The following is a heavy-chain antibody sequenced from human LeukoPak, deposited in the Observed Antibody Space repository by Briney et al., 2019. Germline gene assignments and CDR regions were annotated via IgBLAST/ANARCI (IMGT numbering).Heavy chain of an antibody. V-gene: IGHV3-33*08. CDR1: GFTFGYYG. Sequence: GGSLRLSCAGSGFTFGYYGMHWVRQTPGEGLEWVALIVYDGSGKHYADSVRGRFTISRDNSKNTLYLQMNSLRVEDTAVYYCVRDKNYWGRGTLVTVSS. J-gene: IGHJ4*02. CDR2: IVYDGSGK. CDR3: VRDKNY.